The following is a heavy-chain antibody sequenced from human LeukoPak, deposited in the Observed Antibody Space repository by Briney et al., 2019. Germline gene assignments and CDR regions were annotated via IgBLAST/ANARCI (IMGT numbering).Heavy chain of an antibody. J-gene: IGHJ6*02. CDR1: GFTFSSYA. Sequence: GGSLRLSCAASGFTFSSYAMSWVRQAPGKGLEWVSLISGSGGSTYYAESVKGRFTLSRDNSKNTLYLQMNSLRVDDTAVYYCAKGNIAARQDIMDVWGQGTTVTVSS. CDR2: ISGSGGST. V-gene: IGHV3-23*01. D-gene: IGHD6-6*01. CDR3: AKGNIAARQDIMDV.